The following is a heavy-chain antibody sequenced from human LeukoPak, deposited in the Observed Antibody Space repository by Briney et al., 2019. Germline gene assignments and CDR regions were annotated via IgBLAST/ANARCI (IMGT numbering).Heavy chain of an antibody. D-gene: IGHD2/OR15-2a*01. J-gene: IGHJ4*02. CDR1: GGSISTYY. V-gene: IGHV4-59*01. CDR2: IYYSGST. CDR3: ARGATSLSYFDS. Sequence: PSETLSLTCTVSGGSISTYYWSWIRQPPGKGLECIGYIYYSGSTNYNPSLKSRVTISVDTSKNQFSLKLSSVTAADTAVYYCARGATSLSYFDSRGQGTLVTVSS.